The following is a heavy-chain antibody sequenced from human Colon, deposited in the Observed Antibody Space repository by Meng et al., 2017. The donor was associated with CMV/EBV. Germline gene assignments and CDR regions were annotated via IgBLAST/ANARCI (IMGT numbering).Heavy chain of an antibody. CDR3: ARDLGSTTRFLEWLLMGAFAY. D-gene: IGHD3-3*01. CDR1: GFIFSSYA. V-gene: IGHV3-30-3*01. CDR2: IPHDGSNK. Sequence: GESLKISCAASGFIFSSYAMHWVRQAPGKGLEWVALIPHDGSNKYYADSVKGRFTISRDNSKDTLYLQMNSLRVEDTAVYYCARDLGSTTRFLEWLLMGAFAYWGQGTRVTVSS. J-gene: IGHJ4*02.